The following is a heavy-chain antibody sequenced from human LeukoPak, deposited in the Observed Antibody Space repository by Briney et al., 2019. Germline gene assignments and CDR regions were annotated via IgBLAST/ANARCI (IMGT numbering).Heavy chain of an antibody. CDR2: ISAYNGNT. CDR3: ARDYYDSSGYYYGGNNWFDP. D-gene: IGHD3-22*01. V-gene: IGHV1-18*01. CDR1: GYTFTSYG. J-gene: IGHJ5*02. Sequence: ASVKVSCKASGYTFTSYGISWVRQAPGQGLEWMGWISAYNGNTNYALKLQGRVTMTTDTSTSTAYMELRSLRSDDTAVYYCARDYYDSSGYYYGGNNWFDPWGQGTLVTVSS.